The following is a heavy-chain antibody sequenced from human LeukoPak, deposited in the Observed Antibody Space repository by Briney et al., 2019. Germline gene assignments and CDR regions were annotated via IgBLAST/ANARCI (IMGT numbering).Heavy chain of an antibody. V-gene: IGHV4-39*07. CDR2: INHSGST. J-gene: IGHJ2*01. Sequence: SETLSLTCTVSGGSISSSSYYWGWIRQPPGKGLEWIGEINHSGSTNYNPSLKSRVTISVDTSKNQFSLKLSSVTAADTAVYYCARAGRDYDILTGYYPPSWYFDLWGQGTLVTVSS. CDR1: GGSISSSSYY. CDR3: ARAGRDYDILTGYYPPSWYFDL. D-gene: IGHD3-9*01.